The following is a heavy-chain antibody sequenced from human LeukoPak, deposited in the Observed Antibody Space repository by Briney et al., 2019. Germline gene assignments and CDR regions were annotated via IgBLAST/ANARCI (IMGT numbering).Heavy chain of an antibody. CDR2: ISGSGGNT. CDR3: AKDHPDSTGDYFDF. J-gene: IGHJ4*02. V-gene: IGHV3-23*01. Sequence: GGSLRLSCAASGFTFSNYAMSWVRQAPGKGLEWVSAISGSGGNTYYADSVKGHFTISRDNSKNTLYLQMNSLRAEDTAVYYCAKDHPDSTGDYFDFWGQGILVTVSS. CDR1: GFTFSNYA. D-gene: IGHD3-22*01.